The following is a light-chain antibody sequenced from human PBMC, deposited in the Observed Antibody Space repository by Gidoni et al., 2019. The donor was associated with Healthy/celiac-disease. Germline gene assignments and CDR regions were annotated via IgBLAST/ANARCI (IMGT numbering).Light chain of an antibody. V-gene: IGKV1-39*01. CDR3: QQSYSTLCT. Sequence: DIQVIQSPSSLPASVGGRGTITCRASQSISSYLTWYQQKPGKPPKLLIYAASSLQSGVPSRFSGSGSGTDFTLTISSLQPEDFATYYCQQSYSTLCTFGQGTQVEIK. CDR1: QSISSY. J-gene: IGKJ1*01. CDR2: AAS.